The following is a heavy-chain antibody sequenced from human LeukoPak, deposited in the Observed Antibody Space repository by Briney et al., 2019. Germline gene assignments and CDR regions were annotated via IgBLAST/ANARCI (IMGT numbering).Heavy chain of an antibody. CDR2: IYYSGST. CDR1: GGSFSSGGYY. D-gene: IGHD3-3*01. CDR3: ARGTRTYYDFRSGFHDY. V-gene: IGHV4-31*03. J-gene: IGHJ4*02. Sequence: SETLSLTCTVSGGSFSSGGYYWSWIRQHPGRGLEWIGYIYYSGSTYYSPSLKSRVTISVDTSKNQFSLKLSSVTAADTAVYYCARGTRTYYDFRSGFHDYWGQGTLVTVSS.